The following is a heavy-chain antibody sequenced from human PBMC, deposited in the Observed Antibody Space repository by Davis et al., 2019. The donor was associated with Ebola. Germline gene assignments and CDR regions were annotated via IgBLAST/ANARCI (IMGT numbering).Heavy chain of an antibody. CDR3: ARQPSIAALSSIDY. CDR1: GGSISSYY. Sequence: SETLSLTCTVSGGSISSYYWSWIRQPPGKGLEWIGYIYYSGSTNYNPSLKSRVTISVDTSKNQFSLKLSSVTAADTAVYYCARQPSIAALSSIDYWGQGTLVTVSS. J-gene: IGHJ4*02. CDR2: IYYSGST. D-gene: IGHD6-6*01. V-gene: IGHV4-59*01.